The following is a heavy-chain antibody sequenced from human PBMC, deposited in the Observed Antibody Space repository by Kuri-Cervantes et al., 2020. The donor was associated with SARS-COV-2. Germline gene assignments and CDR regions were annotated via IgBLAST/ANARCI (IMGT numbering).Heavy chain of an antibody. CDR3: ARGSESPPFDY. Sequence: SETLSLTCAVYGGSFSGYYWSWIRQPPGKGLEWIGEINHSGSTNYNPSLKSRVTISVDTSKNQFSLKLSSGTAADTAVYYCARGSESPPFDYWGQGTLVTVSS. J-gene: IGHJ4*02. CDR1: GGSFSGYY. D-gene: IGHD2/OR15-2a*01. V-gene: IGHV4-34*01. CDR2: INHSGST.